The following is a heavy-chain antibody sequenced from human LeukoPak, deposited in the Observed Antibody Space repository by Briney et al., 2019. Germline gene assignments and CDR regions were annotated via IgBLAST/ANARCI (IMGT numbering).Heavy chain of an antibody. V-gene: IGHV4-39*01. CDR3: ARQMSYPYYFDY. CDR2: IYYSGST. J-gene: IGHJ4*02. CDR1: GGSISSSSYY. D-gene: IGHD3-16*02. Sequence: SETLSLTCTVSGGSISSSSYYWGWIRQPPGKGLEWIGNIYYSGSTYYNPSLKSRVTISVDTSKNQFSLKLSSVTAADTAVYYCARQMSYPYYFDYWGQGTLVTVSS.